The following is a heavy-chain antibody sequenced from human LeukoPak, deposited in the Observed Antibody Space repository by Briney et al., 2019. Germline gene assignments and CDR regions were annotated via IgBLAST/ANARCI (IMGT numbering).Heavy chain of an antibody. J-gene: IGHJ4*02. CDR3: AKDRDDYGNDC. Sequence: GGSLRLPCAASGFTFSNFGMHGIRQAPGKGLEWVAVERSGGSKHYADSVKGRFTISRDNSKNTLWLEMNNLRTDDTAVYYCAKDRDDYGNDCWGQGVLVTVST. D-gene: IGHD4-17*01. CDR1: GFTFSNFG. CDR2: ERSGGSK. V-gene: IGHV3-30*02.